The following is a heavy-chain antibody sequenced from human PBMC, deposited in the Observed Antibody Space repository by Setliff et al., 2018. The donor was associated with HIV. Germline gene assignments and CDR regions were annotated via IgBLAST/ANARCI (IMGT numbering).Heavy chain of an antibody. CDR2: MNPNSGNT. D-gene: IGHD3-22*01. CDR3: ATHSSYSSSSYYFDY. Sequence: ASVQVSCKASGSTFSTYDINWVRQAPGQGPEWMGWMNPNSGNTGYAPKLQGRVTITTDESTSTAYMELSSLRSEDTAVCYCATHSSYSSSSYYFDYWGQGTLVTVSS. CDR1: GSTFSTYD. V-gene: IGHV1-8*01. J-gene: IGHJ4*02.